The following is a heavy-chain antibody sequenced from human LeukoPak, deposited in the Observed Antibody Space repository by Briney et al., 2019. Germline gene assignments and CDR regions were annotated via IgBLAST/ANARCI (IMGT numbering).Heavy chain of an antibody. CDR1: GYTFTGYY. CDR3: ATGIAVAGTFDY. CDR2: INPNSGGT. Sequence: ASVKVSCKASGYTFTGYYMRWVRQAPGQGLEWMGWINPNSGGTNYAQKFQGRVTMTRDTSISTAYMELSRLRSDDTAVYYCATGIAVAGTFDYWGQGTLVTVSS. D-gene: IGHD6-19*01. V-gene: IGHV1-2*02. J-gene: IGHJ4*02.